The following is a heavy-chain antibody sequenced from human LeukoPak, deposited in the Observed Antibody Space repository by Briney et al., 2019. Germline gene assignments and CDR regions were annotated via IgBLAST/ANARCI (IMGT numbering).Heavy chain of an antibody. J-gene: IGHJ5*02. CDR2: ISGSGGST. Sequence: PGGSLRLSCAASGFTFSSYAMSWVRQAPGKGLEWVSAISGSGGSTYYEDSVKGRFTISRDNSKNTLYLQMNSLRAEDTAVYYCAKVVLVGVGPNWFDPWGQGTLVTVSS. V-gene: IGHV3-23*01. D-gene: IGHD1-26*01. CDR3: AKVVLVGVGPNWFDP. CDR1: GFTFSSYA.